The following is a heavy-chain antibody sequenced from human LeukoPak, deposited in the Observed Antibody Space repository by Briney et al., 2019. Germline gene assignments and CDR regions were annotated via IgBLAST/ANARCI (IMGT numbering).Heavy chain of an antibody. CDR1: GFSFSTYA. J-gene: IGHJ2*01. CDR2: ISTTSSYI. Sequence: GGSLRLSCAASGFSFSTYAISWVRQAPGKGLEWVSCISTTSSYIFYADSVRGRFTISRDNAKNSLYLQMNSLRAEDTAVYYCARDLSSSWIRNWYFDLWGRGTLVTVSS. V-gene: IGHV3-21*01. CDR3: ARDLSSSWIRNWYFDL. D-gene: IGHD6-13*01.